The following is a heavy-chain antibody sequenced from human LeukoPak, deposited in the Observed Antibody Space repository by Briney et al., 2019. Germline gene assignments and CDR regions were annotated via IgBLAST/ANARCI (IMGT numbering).Heavy chain of an antibody. D-gene: IGHD6-13*01. CDR2: IRNDGTNK. CDR1: GFTFGSYG. Sequence: PGGSLRLSCAASGFTFGSYGMHWVRQAPGKGLEWVAFIRNDGTNKCYADSVKGRFTISRDNSKNTLYLQMNSLRAEDTAVYNCAKVLSSSWGYFDSWGQGTLVTVSS. CDR3: AKVLSSSWGYFDS. V-gene: IGHV3-30*02. J-gene: IGHJ4*02.